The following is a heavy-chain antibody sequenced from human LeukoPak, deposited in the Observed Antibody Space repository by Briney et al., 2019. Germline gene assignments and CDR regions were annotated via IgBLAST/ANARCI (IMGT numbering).Heavy chain of an antibody. CDR1: GGSISSYY. J-gene: IGHJ4*02. CDR3: ATYSGSYSFDY. V-gene: IGHV4-59*08. D-gene: IGHD1-26*01. Sequence: SETLSLTCTVSGGSISSYYWSWIRQPPGKGLEWIGYIYYSGSTNCNPSLKGRVTISVDTSKNQFSLKLSSVTAADTAVYYCATYSGSYSFDYWGQGTLVTVSS. CDR2: IYYSGST.